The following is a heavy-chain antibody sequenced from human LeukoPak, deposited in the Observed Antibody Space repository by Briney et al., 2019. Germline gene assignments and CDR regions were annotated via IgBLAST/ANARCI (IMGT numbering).Heavy chain of an antibody. CDR1: GFTVSSHY. CDR2: SYSHNST. J-gene: IGHJ1*01. D-gene: IGHD3-16*01. Sequence: GGSLRLYCVSFGFTVSSHYMSWVRQAPGKGLEGVLVSYSHNSTYSKDFLKGRVTVSRDISKNTLLLQMNRLRAEDTAVYYCARVYWHDNGEYFQPWGEGTLVSVSS. CDR3: ARVYWHDNGEYFQP. V-gene: IGHV3-53*01.